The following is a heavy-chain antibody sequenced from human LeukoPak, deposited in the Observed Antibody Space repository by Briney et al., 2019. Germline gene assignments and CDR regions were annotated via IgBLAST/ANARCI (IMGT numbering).Heavy chain of an antibody. V-gene: IGHV3-30*04. CDR3: ATEGEEWTNFDY. D-gene: IGHD3-3*01. CDR2: ISPDGSKT. J-gene: IGHJ4*02. CDR1: GFTFSTIG. Sequence: GGSLRLSCAASGFTFSTIGLHRVRQAPGKGLEWVAMISPDGSKTFYTDSIKGRFTISRDNSNNTLYLQMNSVRLEDTALYYCATEGEEWTNFDYWGQGTLVTVSS.